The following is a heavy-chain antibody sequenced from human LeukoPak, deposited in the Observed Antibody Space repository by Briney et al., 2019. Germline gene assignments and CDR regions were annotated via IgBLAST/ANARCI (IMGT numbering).Heavy chain of an antibody. D-gene: IGHD2-15*01. V-gene: IGHV3-9*01. CDR3: AKASCSGGSCYFDY. CDR1: GFTFDDYA. J-gene: IGHJ4*02. Sequence: PGGSLRLSCAASGFTFDDYAMHWVRQAPGKGLEWVSGICWNSGSIGYADSVKGRFTISRDNAKNSLYLQMNSLRAEDTALYYCAKASCSGGSCYFDYWGQGTLVTVSS. CDR2: ICWNSGSI.